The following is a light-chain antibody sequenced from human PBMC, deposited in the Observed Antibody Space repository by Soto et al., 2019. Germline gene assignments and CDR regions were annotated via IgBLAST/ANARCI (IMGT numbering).Light chain of an antibody. J-gene: IGKJ5*01. CDR1: QPVNNN. CDR2: GVS. V-gene: IGKV3-15*01. CDR3: QQYEKWPPSIT. Sequence: IGMTQSPATLSSSAGDRATLSFMGIQPVNNNLAWYQQKPGQAPRLLIYGVSTRATGISARFSGGGSVTEFTLTISSLQSEDFAVYYCQQYEKWPPSITFGQGTRLEIK.